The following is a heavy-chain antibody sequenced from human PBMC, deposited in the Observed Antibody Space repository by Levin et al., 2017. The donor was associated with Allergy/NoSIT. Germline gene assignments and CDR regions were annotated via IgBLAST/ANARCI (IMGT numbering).Heavy chain of an antibody. CDR3: AKEYSSSWPY. D-gene: IGHD6-13*01. CDR2: ITDVGKA. CDR1: GFTFNTYA. J-gene: IGHJ4*02. V-gene: IGHV3-23*01. Sequence: AASVKVSCAASGFTFNTYAMNWVRQAPGKGLEWVSHITDVGKADYADSVKGRFTISRDNSKNTLYLQMNSLRAEDTAIYYCAKEYSSSWPYWGQGTLVTVSS.